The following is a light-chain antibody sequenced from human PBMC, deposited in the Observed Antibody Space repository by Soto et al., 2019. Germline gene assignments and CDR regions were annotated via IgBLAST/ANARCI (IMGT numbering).Light chain of an antibody. CDR2: GAS. V-gene: IGKV3-20*01. J-gene: IGKJ4*01. Sequence: ESVLTQSPGTLSLSPGERATLSCRASQGVSSTYLAWFQQKPGQAPRLLIYGASIRATGIPDRFIGSGSGTDFTLTISRLEPEDFAVYYCQQYGGSPLITFGGGTKVEIK. CDR3: QQYGGSPLIT. CDR1: QGVSSTY.